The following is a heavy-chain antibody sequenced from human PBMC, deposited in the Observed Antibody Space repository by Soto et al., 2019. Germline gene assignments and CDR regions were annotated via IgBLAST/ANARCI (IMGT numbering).Heavy chain of an antibody. D-gene: IGHD1-26*01. CDR2: IYYSGST. V-gene: IGHV4-61*01. CDR3: ARAGLGDGSDY. J-gene: IGHJ4*02. Sequence: QVQLQESGPGLVKPSETLSLTCTVSGGSVSSGSYYWSWIRQPPGTGLEWIGYIYYSGSTKYNPSLKSRVTISVDTSKNLFPLKLSSVTAADTAVYYCARAGLGDGSDYWGQGTLVSVSS. CDR1: GGSVSSGSYY.